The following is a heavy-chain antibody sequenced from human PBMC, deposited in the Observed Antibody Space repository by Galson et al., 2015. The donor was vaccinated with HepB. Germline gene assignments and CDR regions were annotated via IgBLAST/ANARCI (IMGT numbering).Heavy chain of an antibody. CDR1: GYTFTGYY. J-gene: IGHJ6*02. V-gene: IGHV1-2*06. D-gene: IGHD2-15*01. CDR3: ARITVTGYCSGGSCYRRNYYYYYGMDV. Sequence: VKVSCKASGYTFTGYYMHWVRQAPGQGLEWMGRINPNSGGTNYAQKFQGRVTMTRDTSISTAYMELRSLRSDDTAVYYCARITVTGYCSGGSCYRRNYYYYYGMDVWGQGTTVTVSS. CDR2: INPNSGGT.